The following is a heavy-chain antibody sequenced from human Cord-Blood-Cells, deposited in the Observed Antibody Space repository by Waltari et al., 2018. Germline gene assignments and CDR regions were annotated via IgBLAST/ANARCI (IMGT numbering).Heavy chain of an antibody. D-gene: IGHD6-19*01. CDR3: ARQGSIAVAGTGWFDP. CDR2: IYYSGST. Sequence: QLQLQESGPGLVKPSETLSLPCTVPGGSLSSSSYYWGWIRPPPGKGLEWIGSIYYSGSTYYNPSLKSRVTISVDTSKNQFSLKLSSVTAADTAVYYCARQGSIAVAGTGWFDPWGQGTLVTVSS. V-gene: IGHV4-39*07. J-gene: IGHJ5*02. CDR1: GGSLSSSSYY.